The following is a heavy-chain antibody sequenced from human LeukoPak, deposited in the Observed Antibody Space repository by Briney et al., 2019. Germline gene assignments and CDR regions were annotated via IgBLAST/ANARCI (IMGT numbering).Heavy chain of an antibody. CDR1: GFTFSSYA. D-gene: IGHD2-2*01. J-gene: IGHJ6*03. V-gene: IGHV3-23*01. Sequence: GGSLRLSCAASGFTFSSYAMSWVRRAPGKGLEWVSAISGSGGSTYYAGSVKGRFTISRDNSKNTLYLQMNSLRAEDTAVYYCAKALTKATDYMDVWGKGTTVTVSS. CDR2: ISGSGGST. CDR3: AKALTKATDYMDV.